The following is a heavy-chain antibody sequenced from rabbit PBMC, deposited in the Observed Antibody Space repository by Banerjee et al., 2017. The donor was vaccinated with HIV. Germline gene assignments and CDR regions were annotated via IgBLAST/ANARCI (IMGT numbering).Heavy chain of an antibody. CDR2: ISTYDGST. CDR3: ARGGDNIYAYATL. D-gene: IGHD6-1*01. J-gene: IGHJ4*01. V-gene: IGHV1S7*01. Sequence: QLKESGGRLVTPGGSLKLSCKASGFDFSSYWMSWVRQAPGKGLEWIGMISTYDGSTYYASWVNGRFTISSDNAQNTVDLQMNSLTAADTATYFCARGGDNIYAYATLWGQGTLVTVS. CDR1: GFDFSSYW.